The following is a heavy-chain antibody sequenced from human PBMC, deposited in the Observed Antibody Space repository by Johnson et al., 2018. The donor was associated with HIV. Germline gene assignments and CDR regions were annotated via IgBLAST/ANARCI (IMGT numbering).Heavy chain of an antibody. D-gene: IGHD1-26*01. J-gene: IGHJ3*01. CDR3: ARDGAIAGAASEALDL. V-gene: IGHV3-30*19. CDR1: EFTFSSYG. CDR2: TSFDERGK. Sequence: QVLLVESGGGVVQPGGSLRLSCAASEFTFSSYGMHWVRQAPGKGLEWVATTSFDERGKHYTDSVKGRFTISRDNSKNALYLQLNSLRPEDTAVYYCARDGAIAGAASEALDLWGQGTMVIVSS.